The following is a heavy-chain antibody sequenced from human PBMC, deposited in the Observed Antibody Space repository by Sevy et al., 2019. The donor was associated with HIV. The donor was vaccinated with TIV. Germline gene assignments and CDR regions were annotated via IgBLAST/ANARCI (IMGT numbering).Heavy chain of an antibody. CDR2: INHSGST. J-gene: IGHJ3*02. Sequence: SETLSLTCAVYGGSFSGYYWSWIRQPPGKGLEWIGEINHSGSTNYNPSLKSRVTISVDTSKNQFSLKLSSVTAADTAVYYCARGADYYDNSGYYPYDAFDIWGQGTMVTVSS. V-gene: IGHV4-34*01. D-gene: IGHD3-22*01. CDR1: GGSFSGYY. CDR3: ARGADYYDNSGYYPYDAFDI.